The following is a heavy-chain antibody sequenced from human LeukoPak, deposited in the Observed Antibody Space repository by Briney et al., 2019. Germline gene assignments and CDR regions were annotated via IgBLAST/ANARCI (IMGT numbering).Heavy chain of an antibody. Sequence: GGSLRLSCAASGFTVSSNYMSWVRQAPGKGLEWVSGIYSGGSTYYADSVKGRFTISRDNSKNTLYLQMNSLRAEDTAVYYCATGGVDTAMVTGVYWGQGTLVTVSS. CDR2: IYSGGST. CDR3: ATGGVDTAMVTGVY. CDR1: GFTVSSNY. J-gene: IGHJ4*02. D-gene: IGHD5-18*01. V-gene: IGHV3-53*01.